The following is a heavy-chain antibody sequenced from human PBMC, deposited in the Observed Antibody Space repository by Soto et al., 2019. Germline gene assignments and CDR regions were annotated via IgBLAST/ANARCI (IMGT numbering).Heavy chain of an antibody. Sequence: QVQLVQSGAEVKKPGASVKVSCKVSGYTLTELSMHWVRQAPGKGLEWMGGFDPEDGETIYAQKFQGRVTMTEDTSTDTAEMELSSLRSEDTAVYYWATRLGSGSYFHFDYWGQGTLVTVSS. CDR2: FDPEDGET. CDR3: ATRLGSGSYFHFDY. CDR1: GYTLTELS. J-gene: IGHJ4*02. D-gene: IGHD3-10*01. V-gene: IGHV1-24*01.